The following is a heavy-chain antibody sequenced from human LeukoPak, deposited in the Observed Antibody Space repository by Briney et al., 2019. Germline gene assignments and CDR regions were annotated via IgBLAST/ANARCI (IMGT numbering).Heavy chain of an antibody. D-gene: IGHD2-2*03. J-gene: IGHJ4*02. CDR1: GYTFTGYY. V-gene: IGHV1-2*02. CDR2: INPNSGGT. CDR3: ARDWPANGLK. Sequence: ASVKVSCKASGYTFTGYYMHCVRQAPGHGLEWMGWINPNSGGTNYAQKFQGRVTMTRDTSISTAYMELSRLRSDDTAVYYCARDWPANGLKWGQGTLVTVFS.